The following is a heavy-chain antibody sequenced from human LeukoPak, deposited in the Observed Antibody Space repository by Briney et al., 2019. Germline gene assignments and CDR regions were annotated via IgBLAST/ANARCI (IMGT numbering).Heavy chain of an antibody. Sequence: PGRSLRLSCAASGFTFSSYGMHWVRQAPGKGLEWVAVISYDGSNKYYADSVKGRFTISRDNSKNTLYLQMNSLRAEDTAVYYCAKASAYCGGDCYSYFDYWGQGTLVTVSS. CDR2: ISYDGSNK. CDR3: AKASAYCGGDCYSYFDY. J-gene: IGHJ4*02. V-gene: IGHV3-30*18. CDR1: GFTFSSYG. D-gene: IGHD2-21*02.